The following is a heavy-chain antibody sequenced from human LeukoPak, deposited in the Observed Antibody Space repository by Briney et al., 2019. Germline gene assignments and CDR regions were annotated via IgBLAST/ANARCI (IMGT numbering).Heavy chain of an antibody. CDR2: ISGSGGST. CDR1: GFTFSSYA. Sequence: GGSLRLSCAASGFTFSSYAMTWVRQAPGKGLEWVSAISGSGGSTYYADSVKGRFTISRDNAKNSLYLQMNSLRAEDTAVYYCARGAAGTGDYWGQGTLVTVSS. D-gene: IGHD6-13*01. CDR3: ARGAAGTGDY. J-gene: IGHJ4*02. V-gene: IGHV3-23*01.